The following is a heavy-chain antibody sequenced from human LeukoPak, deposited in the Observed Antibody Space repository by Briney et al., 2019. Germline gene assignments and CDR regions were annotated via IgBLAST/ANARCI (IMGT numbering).Heavy chain of an antibody. D-gene: IGHD3-22*01. CDR1: GGSIRSGGYY. CDR2: IYYSGST. Sequence: SETLSLTCTVSGGSIRSGGYYWSWIRQHRGRGVEGIVYIYYSGSTYYNPSLKSRVTISVYTSKNQFSLKLSSVTAADTAVYYCARDLVSSGRYFDYWGQGTLVTVSS. CDR3: ARDLVSSGRYFDY. V-gene: IGHV4-31*03. J-gene: IGHJ4*02.